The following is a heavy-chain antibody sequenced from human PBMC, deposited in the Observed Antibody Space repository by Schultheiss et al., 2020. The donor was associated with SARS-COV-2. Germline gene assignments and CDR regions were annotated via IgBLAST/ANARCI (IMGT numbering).Heavy chain of an antibody. CDR3: ARAARSSSYDY. CDR1: GFTFSSYA. Sequence: GGSLRLSCAASGFTFSSYAMSWVRQAPGKGLEWVSVIYSGGSTYYADSVKGRFTISRDNSKNTLYLQMNSLRAEDTAVYYCARAARSSSYDYWGQGTLVTVSS. CDR2: IYSGGST. V-gene: IGHV3-23*03. J-gene: IGHJ4*02. D-gene: IGHD6-6*01.